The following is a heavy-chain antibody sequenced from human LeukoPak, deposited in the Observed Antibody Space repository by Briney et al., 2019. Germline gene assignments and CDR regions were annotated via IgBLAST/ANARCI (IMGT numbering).Heavy chain of an antibody. CDR3: ARAPIEVADTSAFDI. CDR2: MYSSGTN. D-gene: IGHD6-19*01. CDR1: GDTIISSYL. J-gene: IGHJ3*02. Sequence: AETLSLTCSISGDTIISSYLRSCIQQPAGKVLQWTGRMYSSGTNNYDPSLQSRFTMSVDTSKNQLSLQLSSVTAADTAVYYCARAPIEVADTSAFDIWGQGTLVTVSS. V-gene: IGHV4-4*07.